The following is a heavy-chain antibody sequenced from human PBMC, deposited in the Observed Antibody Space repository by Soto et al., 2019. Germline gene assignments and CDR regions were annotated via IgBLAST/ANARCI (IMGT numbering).Heavy chain of an antibody. Sequence: SETLSLTCAVSGYSISSGCYWGWIRQPPGKGLEWIGSIYHSVSTYYNPSLKSRVTISVDTSKNQFSLKLSSVTAADTAVYYCARVDSSSYYKYYFVYGGQGSLVTFS. J-gene: IGHJ4*02. V-gene: IGHV4-38-2*01. D-gene: IGHD3-22*01. CDR1: GYSISSGCY. CDR3: ARVDSSSYYKYYFVY. CDR2: IYHSVST.